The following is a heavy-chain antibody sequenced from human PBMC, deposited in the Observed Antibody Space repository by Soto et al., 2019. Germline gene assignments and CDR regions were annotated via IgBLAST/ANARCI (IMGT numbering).Heavy chain of an antibody. Sequence: QMQLVQSGPEVKKPGTSVKVSCKASGFTFTSSAVQWVRQARGQRLEWIGWIVVGSGNTNYAQKFQERVTITRDMSTSTAYMELSSLRSEDTAVYYCAADSKNYYDSSGYLYYFDSWGQGTLVTVSS. V-gene: IGHV1-58*01. CDR3: AADSKNYYDSSGYLYYFDS. J-gene: IGHJ4*02. CDR2: IVVGSGNT. CDR1: GFTFTSSA. D-gene: IGHD3-22*01.